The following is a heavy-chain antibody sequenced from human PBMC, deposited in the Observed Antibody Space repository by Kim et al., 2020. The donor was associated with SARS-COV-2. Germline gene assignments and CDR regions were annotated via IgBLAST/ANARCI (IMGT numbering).Heavy chain of an antibody. Sequence: SVKVSCKASGGTFSSYAISWVRQAPGQGLEWMGGIIPIFGTANYAQKFQGRVTITADESTSTAYMELSSLRSEDTAVYYCARDPEFIVVVPAAIPGNMDVWGQGTTVTVSS. CDR3: ARDPEFIVVVPAAIPGNMDV. CDR2: IIPIFGTA. V-gene: IGHV1-69*13. J-gene: IGHJ6*02. CDR1: GGTFSSYA. D-gene: IGHD2-2*01.